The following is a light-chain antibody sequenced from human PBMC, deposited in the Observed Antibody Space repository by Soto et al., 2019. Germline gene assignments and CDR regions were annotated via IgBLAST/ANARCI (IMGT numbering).Light chain of an antibody. J-gene: IGKJ1*01. V-gene: IGKV1-5*03. CDR3: QHYNCYSEA. CDR1: QTISSW. Sequence: DIQMTQYPSTLSGSVGDRFTITCRASQTISSWLAWYQQKPGKAPKLLIYKASTLKSGVPSRFSGSGSGTEFTLTISSLQPDDFATYYCQHYNCYSEAFGQGTKVDIK. CDR2: KAS.